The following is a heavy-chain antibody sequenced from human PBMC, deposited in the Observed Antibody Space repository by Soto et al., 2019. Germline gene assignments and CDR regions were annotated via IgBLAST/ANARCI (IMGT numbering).Heavy chain of an antibody. CDR1: GGSISSGGYY. V-gene: IGHV4-31*11. Sequence: SETLSLTCAVSGGSISSGGYYWSWIRQHPGKGLEWIGYIYYSGSTYYNPSLKSRVTISVDTSKNQFSLKLSSVTAADTAVYYCARGKTVAAAGPFDYWXQGTLVT. J-gene: IGHJ4*02. CDR2: IYYSGST. CDR3: ARGKTVAAAGPFDY. D-gene: IGHD6-13*01.